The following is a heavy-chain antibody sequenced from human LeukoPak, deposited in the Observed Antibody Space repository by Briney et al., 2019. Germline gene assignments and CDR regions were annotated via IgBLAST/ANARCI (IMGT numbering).Heavy chain of an antibody. D-gene: IGHD6-13*01. CDR1: GFTFSSYA. CDR2: ISDTGVST. J-gene: IGHJ4*02. Sequence: GSLRLSCAASGFTFSSYAMSWVRQVPGEGLEWVAAISDTGVSTYYADSVKGRFTISRDNSKNTLYLQMNSLRVEDTAVYYCAKDRSDSSRWYAGSHWGQGTLVTVSS. V-gene: IGHV3-23*01. CDR3: AKDRSDSSRWYAGSH.